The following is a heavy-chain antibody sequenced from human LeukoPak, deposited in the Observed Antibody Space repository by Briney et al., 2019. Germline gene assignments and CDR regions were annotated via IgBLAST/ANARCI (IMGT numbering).Heavy chain of an antibody. CDR3: AKGILRQFDWSPADS. CDR2: ISGSGSTT. D-gene: IGHD3-9*01. CDR1: GFTFSSFP. V-gene: IGHV3-23*01. J-gene: IGHJ4*02. Sequence: GSLRLPCAASGFTFSSFPMTWVRQAPGKGLEWLSTISGSGSTTYYADSVKGRFTISRDNSKNTLYLQTNSLRADDTAVYYCAKGILRQFDWSPADSWGQGTLVTVSP.